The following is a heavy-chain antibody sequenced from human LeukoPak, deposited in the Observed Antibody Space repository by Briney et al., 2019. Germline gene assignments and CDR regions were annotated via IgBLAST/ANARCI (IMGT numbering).Heavy chain of an antibody. J-gene: IGHJ4*02. V-gene: IGHV1-2*02. CDR2: INPNSGGT. CDR1: GYTLTGYY. CDR3: ARVHHEGWLVSLFDY. D-gene: IGHD6-19*01. Sequence: GASVKVSCKASGYTLTGYYMHWVRQAPGQGLEWMGWINPNSGGTNYAQKFQGRVTMTRDTSISTAYMELSRLRSDDTAVYYCARVHHEGWLVSLFDYWGQGTLVTVSS.